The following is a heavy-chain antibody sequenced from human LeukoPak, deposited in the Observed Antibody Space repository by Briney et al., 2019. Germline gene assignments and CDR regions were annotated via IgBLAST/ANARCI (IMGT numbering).Heavy chain of an antibody. CDR2: IKQDGSEK. Sequence: GGSLRLSCAASGFTFSRHWMSWVRQAPGKGLEWVANIKQDGSEKYYVDSVEGRFTISRDNAQNSLYLQMNSLRAEDTAVYYCAKTMGDGYNSPHAFDIWGQGTMVTVSS. CDR1: GFTFSRHW. V-gene: IGHV3-7*01. D-gene: IGHD5-24*01. J-gene: IGHJ3*02. CDR3: AKTMGDGYNSPHAFDI.